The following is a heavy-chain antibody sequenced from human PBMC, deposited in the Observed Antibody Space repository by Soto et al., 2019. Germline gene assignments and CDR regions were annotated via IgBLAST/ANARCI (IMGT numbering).Heavy chain of an antibody. CDR3: ARDYYYDSSGPQPYFDY. J-gene: IGHJ4*02. Sequence: QVQLVQSGAEVKKPGSSVKVSCKASGGTFSSYAISWVRQAPGQGLEWMGGIIPIFGTANYAQKFQGRVTITADESTRTAYMELNSLRSEDTAVYYCARDYYYDSSGPQPYFDYWGQGTLVTVSS. V-gene: IGHV1-69*01. CDR1: GGTFSSYA. CDR2: IIPIFGTA. D-gene: IGHD3-22*01.